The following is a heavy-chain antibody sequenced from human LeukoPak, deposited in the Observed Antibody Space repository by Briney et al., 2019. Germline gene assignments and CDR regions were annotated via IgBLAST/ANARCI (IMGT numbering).Heavy chain of an antibody. CDR3: AKSRDLYSYGLAIDY. J-gene: IGHJ4*02. D-gene: IGHD5-18*01. CDR1: GFTFSSYG. V-gene: IGHV3-30*18. CDR2: ISYDGSNK. Sequence: PGGSLRLSCAASGFTFSSYGMHWVRQAPGKGLEWVAVISYDGSNKYYADSVKGRFTISRDNSKNTLYLQMNSLRAEDTAVYYCAKSRDLYSYGLAIDYWGQGTLVTVSS.